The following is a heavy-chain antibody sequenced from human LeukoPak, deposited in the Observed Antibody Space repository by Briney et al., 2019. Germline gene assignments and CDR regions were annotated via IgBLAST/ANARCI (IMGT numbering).Heavy chain of an antibody. V-gene: IGHV4-30-2*01. D-gene: IGHD3-22*01. CDR1: GGSISSGGYY. CDR2: IYHSGST. CDR3: ARASRRGNYYDSSGLFFDY. Sequence: SQTLSLTCTVSGGSISSGGYYWSWIRQPPGKGLEWIGYIYHSGSTYYNPSLKSRVTISVDTSKNQFSLKLSSVTAADTAVYYCARASRRGNYYDSSGLFFDYWGQGTLVTVSS. J-gene: IGHJ4*02.